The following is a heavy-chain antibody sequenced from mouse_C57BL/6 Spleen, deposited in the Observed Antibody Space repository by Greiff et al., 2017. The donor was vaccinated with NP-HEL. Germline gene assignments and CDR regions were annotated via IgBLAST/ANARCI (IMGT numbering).Heavy chain of an antibody. CDR1: GYAFSSYW. J-gene: IGHJ4*01. Sequence: VKLMESGAELVKPGASVKISCKASGYAFSSYWMNWVKQRPGKGLEWIGQIYPGDGDTNHNGKFKGKATLTADKSSSTAYMQLSSLTSEDSAVYFCARSYLYAMDYWGQGTSVTVSS. CDR3: ARSYLYAMDY. D-gene: IGHD1-1*01. V-gene: IGHV1-80*01. CDR2: IYPGDGDT.